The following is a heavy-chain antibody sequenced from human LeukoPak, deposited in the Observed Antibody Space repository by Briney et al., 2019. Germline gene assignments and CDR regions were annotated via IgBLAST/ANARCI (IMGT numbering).Heavy chain of an antibody. V-gene: IGHV1-8*02. CDR1: GYTFTSYG. CDR3: ARGIQMDV. CDR2: MHPNSGAT. J-gene: IGHJ6*02. Sequence: ASVKVSCKASGYTFTSYGISWVRQATGQGLEWMGWMHPNSGATGFAQKFQGRVTMTRNTSIRTVYMELSSLRSEDTAVYYCARGIQMDVWGQGTTVTVSS.